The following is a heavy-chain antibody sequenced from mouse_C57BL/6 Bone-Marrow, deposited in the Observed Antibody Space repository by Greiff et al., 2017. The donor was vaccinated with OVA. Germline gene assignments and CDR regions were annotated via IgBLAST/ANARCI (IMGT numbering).Heavy chain of an antibody. CDR2: IDPSDSET. CDR3: ARSYGNYFAY. CDR1: GYTFTSYW. J-gene: IGHJ3*01. D-gene: IGHD2-1*01. Sequence: QVQLQQPGAELVRSGSSVKLSCKASGYTFTSYWMHWVKQRPIQGLEWIGNIDPSDSETHYNQKFKDKATLTVDKSSSTAYMQLSSLTSEDSAVYYCARSYGNYFAYWGQGTLVTVSA. V-gene: IGHV1-52*01.